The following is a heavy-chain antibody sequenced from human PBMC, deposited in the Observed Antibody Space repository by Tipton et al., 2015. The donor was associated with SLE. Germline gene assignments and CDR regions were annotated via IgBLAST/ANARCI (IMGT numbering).Heavy chain of an antibody. J-gene: IGHJ2*01. CDR1: GASINSNF. CDR3: ARGRYSSSWFKYFDL. V-gene: IGHV4-59*12. D-gene: IGHD6-13*01. Sequence: TLSLTCTVSGASINSNFWSWIRQSPGKGLEWIGYIYYSGSTYYNPSLKSRVTISVDTSKNQFSLKLSSVTAADTAVYFCARGRYSSSWFKYFDLWGRGTLVTVSS. CDR2: IYYSGST.